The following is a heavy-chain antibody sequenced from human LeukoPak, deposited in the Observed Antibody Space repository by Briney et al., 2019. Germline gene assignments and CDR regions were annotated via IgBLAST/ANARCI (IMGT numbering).Heavy chain of an antibody. CDR1: GGSISSYY. J-gene: IGHJ5*02. CDR2: IYTSGST. CDR3: ARLAAAGTNWIDP. D-gene: IGHD6-13*01. V-gene: IGHV4-4*09. Sequence: PSETLSLTCTVSGGSISSYYWSWIRQPPGKGLEWIGYIYTSGSTNYNPSLKSRVTISVDTSKNQFSLKLSSVTAADTAVYYCARLAAAGTNWIDPWGQGTLVTVSS.